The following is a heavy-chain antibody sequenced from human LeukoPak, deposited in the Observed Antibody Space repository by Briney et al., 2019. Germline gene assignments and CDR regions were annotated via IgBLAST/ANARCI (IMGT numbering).Heavy chain of an antibody. CDR3: ARGGWGAAAKLDY. CDR1: GYTFTGYY. J-gene: IGHJ4*02. V-gene: IGHV1-2*02. D-gene: IGHD6-13*01. Sequence: ASVKVSCKASGYTFTGYYMHWVRQAPGQGLEWMGWINPNSGGTNYAQKFQGRVTMTRDTSISTAYMELRSLRSDDTAVYYCARGGWGAAAKLDYWGQGTLVTVSS. CDR2: INPNSGGT.